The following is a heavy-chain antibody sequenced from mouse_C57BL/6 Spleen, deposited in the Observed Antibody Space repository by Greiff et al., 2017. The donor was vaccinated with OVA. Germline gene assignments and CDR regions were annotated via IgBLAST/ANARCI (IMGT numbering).Heavy chain of an antibody. CDR2: IYPRSGNT. CDR1: GYTFTSYG. D-gene: IGHD2-4*01. V-gene: IGHV1-81*01. Sequence: VQLQQSGAELARPGASVKLSCKASGYTFTSYGISWVKQRTGQGLEWIGEIYPRSGNTYYNEKFKGKATLTADKSSSTAYMELRSLTSEDSAVYFCARNYDYDDGYAMDYWGQGTSVTVSS. CDR3: ARNYDYDDGYAMDY. J-gene: IGHJ4*01.